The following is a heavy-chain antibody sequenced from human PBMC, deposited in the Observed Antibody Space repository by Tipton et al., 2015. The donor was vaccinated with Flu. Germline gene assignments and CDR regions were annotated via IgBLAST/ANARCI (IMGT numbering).Heavy chain of an antibody. CDR3: ARDKGGSGPFDY. CDR2: IYYSGST. D-gene: IGHD2-15*01. V-gene: IGHV4-59*01. CDR1: GGSISSYY. J-gene: IGHJ4*02. Sequence: TLSLTCTVSGGSISSYYWSWIRQPPGKGLEWIGYIYYSGSTNYNPSLKSRVTISVDTPKNQFSLKLSSVTAADTAVYYCARDKGGSGPFDYWGQGTLVTVSS.